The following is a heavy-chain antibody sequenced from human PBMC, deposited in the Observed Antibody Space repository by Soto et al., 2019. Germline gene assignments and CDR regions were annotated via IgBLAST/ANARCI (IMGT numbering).Heavy chain of an antibody. J-gene: IGHJ6*02. CDR3: ARIDSSGYYYPYYYYGMDV. V-gene: IGHV3-33*01. D-gene: IGHD3-22*01. CDR1: GFTFSSYG. CDR2: IWYDGSNK. Sequence: PGGSLRLSCAASGFTFSSYGMHWVRQAPGKGLEWVAVIWYDGSNKYYADSVKGRFTISRDNSKNTLYLQMNSLRAEDTAVYYCARIDSSGYYYPYYYYGMDVWGQGTTVTVSS.